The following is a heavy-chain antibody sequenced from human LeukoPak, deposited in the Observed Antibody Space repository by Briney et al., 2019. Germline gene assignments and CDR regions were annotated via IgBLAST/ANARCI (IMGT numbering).Heavy chain of an antibody. Sequence: SETLSLTCTVSGGSISSYYWGWIRQPPGKGLEWIANIYHSGSTYYNPSLKSRVTISVDTSKNQFSLKLSSVTAADTAVYYCARVREDPWNSAPHAFDIWGQGTMVTVSS. CDR2: IYHSGST. CDR3: ARVREDPWNSAPHAFDI. CDR1: GGSISSYY. V-gene: IGHV4-38-2*02. J-gene: IGHJ3*02. D-gene: IGHD1-1*01.